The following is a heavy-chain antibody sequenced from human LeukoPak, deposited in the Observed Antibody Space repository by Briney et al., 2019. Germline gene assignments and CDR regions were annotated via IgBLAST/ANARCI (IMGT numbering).Heavy chain of an antibody. Sequence: SETLSLTCTPSGGSVSNNNYYWGWIRQPPGKGLEWIGSLSYSGSTYYNPSLKSRVTISVDTSKNQFSLKVSSVTAADTAVYYCARVLAAAAHFDYWGQGTLVTVSS. J-gene: IGHJ4*02. V-gene: IGHV4-39*01. CDR1: GGSVSNNNYY. CDR3: ARVLAAAAHFDY. D-gene: IGHD6-13*01. CDR2: LSYSGST.